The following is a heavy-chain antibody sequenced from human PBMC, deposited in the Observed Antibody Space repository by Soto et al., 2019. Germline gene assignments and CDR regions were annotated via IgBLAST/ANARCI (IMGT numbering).Heavy chain of an antibody. CDR2: ISGFNGNT. CDR1: GYTFNFYG. V-gene: IGHV1-18*01. D-gene: IGHD3-16*01. J-gene: IGHJ4*02. Sequence: ASVTVSCKASGYTFNFYGITWVRQAPGQGLEWMGWISGFNGNTNYAADLQGRVTMTTDTSTSTAYMELSGLRSDDTAVYYCARIGVSSGHESPDFDSWGQGTLVTVSS. CDR3: ARIGVSSGHESPDFDS.